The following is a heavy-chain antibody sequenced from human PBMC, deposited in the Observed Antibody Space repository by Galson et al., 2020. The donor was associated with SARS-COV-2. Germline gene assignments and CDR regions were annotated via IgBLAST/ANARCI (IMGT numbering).Heavy chain of an antibody. D-gene: IGHD5-18*01. CDR3: ARDGTAMVTNGFDI. CDR1: GYTFTGYY. J-gene: IGHJ3*02. V-gene: IGHV1-2*02. Sequence: GESLKISCKASGYTFTGYYMHWVRQAPGQGLEWMGWINPNSGGTNYAQKFQGRVTMTRDTSISIAYMELSRLGSDDTAVYYCARDGTAMVTNGFDIWGQGKMVTVSS. CDR2: INPNSGGT.